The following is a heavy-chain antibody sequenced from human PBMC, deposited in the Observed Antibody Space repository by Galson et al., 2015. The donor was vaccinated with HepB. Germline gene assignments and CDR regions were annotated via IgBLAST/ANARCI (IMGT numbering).Heavy chain of an antibody. CDR3: ARVARRDTYYYGSGRYSYFDY. V-gene: IGHV3-11*01. J-gene: IGHJ4*02. D-gene: IGHD3-10*01. Sequence: SLRLSCAASGFTFSDYHMSWIRQAPGKGLEWASHISSSGKTIYYTDSVKGRFTISRDNAKNSLYLQMNSLRVEDTAVYYCARVARRDTYYYGSGRYSYFDYWGQGTLVTVSS. CDR2: ISSSGKTI. CDR1: GFTFSDYH.